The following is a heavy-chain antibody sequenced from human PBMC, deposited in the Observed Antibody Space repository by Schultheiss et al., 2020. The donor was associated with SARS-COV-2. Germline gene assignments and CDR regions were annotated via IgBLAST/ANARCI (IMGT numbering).Heavy chain of an antibody. CDR3: ARLEGATILRFEP. CDR2: IYTSGST. D-gene: IGHD5-12*01. Sequence: SQTLSLTCTVSGGSISSSSYYWSWIRQPAGKGLEWIGRIYTSGSTNYNPSLKSRVTISADTSNNKYSLKLSAVTAADTAVYYCARLEGATILRFEPWGQGTLVTVSS. CDR1: GGSISSSSYY. V-gene: IGHV4-61*02. J-gene: IGHJ5*02.